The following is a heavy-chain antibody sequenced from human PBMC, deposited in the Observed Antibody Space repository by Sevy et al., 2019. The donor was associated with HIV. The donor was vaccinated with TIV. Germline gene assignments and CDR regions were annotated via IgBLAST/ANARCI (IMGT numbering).Heavy chain of an antibody. CDR1: GFTFSSYG. Sequence: GGSLRLSCAASGFTFSSYGMHWVRQAPGKGLEWVAFIRYDGSNKYYADSVKGRFTISRDNSKNTLYLQMNSLRAEDTAVYYCAKDLPYIVVVSAAIGWFDPWGQGTLVTVSS. V-gene: IGHV3-30*02. CDR3: AKDLPYIVVVSAAIGWFDP. CDR2: IRYDGSNK. J-gene: IGHJ5*01. D-gene: IGHD2-2*01.